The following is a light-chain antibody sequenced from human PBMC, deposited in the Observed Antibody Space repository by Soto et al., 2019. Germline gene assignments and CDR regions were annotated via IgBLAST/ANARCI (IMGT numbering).Light chain of an antibody. V-gene: IGKV3-15*01. Sequence: EIVMTQSPATLSVSPGETATLSCRASRSVSSNLAWYQQKPGQAPSLLIYGASTRATGIPARFSGSGSGTDFTLTISSLQSEDSAVYYCQQYNNWPPYTFGQGTKLEI. CDR1: RSVSSN. CDR2: GAS. J-gene: IGKJ2*01. CDR3: QQYNNWPPYT.